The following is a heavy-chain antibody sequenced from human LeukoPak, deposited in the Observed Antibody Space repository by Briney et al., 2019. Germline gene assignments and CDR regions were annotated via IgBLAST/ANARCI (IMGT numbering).Heavy chain of an antibody. D-gene: IGHD3-10*01. J-gene: IGHJ4*02. Sequence: SETLSLTCTVSGGSISSGYYYWSWIPQPTGKGLEWRGYIYYSGSTYYNPSLRNRVTISVDTSKNQFSLKLSSVTAADTAVYYCAREGSGSYFDYWGKGTLVTVSS. V-gene: IGHV4-30-4*01. CDR1: GGSISSGYYY. CDR3: AREGSGSYFDY. CDR2: IYYSGST.